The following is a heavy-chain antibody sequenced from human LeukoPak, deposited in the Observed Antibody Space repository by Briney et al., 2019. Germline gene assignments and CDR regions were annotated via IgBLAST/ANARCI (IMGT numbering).Heavy chain of an antibody. CDR3: ARGGVPAANDY. Sequence: GGSLRLSCAASGFTLSNFWMHWVRHAPGKGLVWVSHINSDGSSTSYADSVKGRFTISRDNGKNTLYLQMNSLRVDDTAVYYCARGGVPAANDYWGQGTLVTVSS. V-gene: IGHV3-74*01. CDR2: INSDGSST. J-gene: IGHJ4*02. CDR1: GFTLSNFW. D-gene: IGHD2-2*01.